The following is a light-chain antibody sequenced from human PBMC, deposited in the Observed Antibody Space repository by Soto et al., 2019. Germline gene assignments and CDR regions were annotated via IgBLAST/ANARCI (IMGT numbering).Light chain of an antibody. CDR1: QSVRSH. CDR2: DAS. V-gene: IGKV3-15*01. J-gene: IGKJ4*01. CDR3: QQYNNWPPLT. Sequence: ELVMTQSPAILSVSPGEGATLSCRASQSVRSHLAWYQQKPGQAPRLLIYDASTRATGVPARFSGSGSGTEFTLNISSLQSEDFEVYICQQYNNWPPLTFGGGTNVEIK.